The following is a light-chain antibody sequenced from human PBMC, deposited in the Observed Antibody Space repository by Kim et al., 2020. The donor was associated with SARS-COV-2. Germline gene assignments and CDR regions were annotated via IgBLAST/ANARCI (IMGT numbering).Light chain of an antibody. CDR1: QSILYSSNNKNY. V-gene: IGKV4-1*01. Sequence: DIVLTQSPDSLAVSLGERATINCKSSQSILYSSNNKNYLAWYQQKPGQPPKVLIYWASTRYSGVPDRFSGSGSGTDFTLTINSLQAEDVAVYYCQQYFTLPWTFGQGTKVDIK. J-gene: IGKJ1*01. CDR2: WAS. CDR3: QQYFTLPWT.